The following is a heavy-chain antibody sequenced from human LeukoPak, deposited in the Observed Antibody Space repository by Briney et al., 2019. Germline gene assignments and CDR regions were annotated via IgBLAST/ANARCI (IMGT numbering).Heavy chain of an antibody. CDR2: IRYDGSNK. V-gene: IGHV3-30*02. D-gene: IGHD2-2*01. Sequence: GGSLRLSCAASGFTFSSYGMHWVRQAPGKGLEWVAFIRYDGSNKYYADSVKGRFTISRDNSKNTLYLQMNSLRAEDTALYYCARVKIVVVPAAMSHYYCYYMDVWGKGTTVTVSS. J-gene: IGHJ6*03. CDR1: GFTFSSYG. CDR3: ARVKIVVVPAAMSHYYCYYMDV.